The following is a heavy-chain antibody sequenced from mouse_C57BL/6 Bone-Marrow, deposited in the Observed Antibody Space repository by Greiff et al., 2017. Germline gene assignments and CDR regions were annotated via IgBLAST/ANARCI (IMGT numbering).Heavy chain of an antibody. CDR1: GYTFTSYE. J-gene: IGHJ3*01. CDR3: SRRGDSGNQGVAY. V-gene: IGHV1-85*01. D-gene: IGHD2-1*01. CDR2: IYPRDGST. Sequence: VQLQQSGPELVKPGASVKLSCKASGYTFTSYEINWVKQRPGQGLEWIGWIYPRDGSTKYNENFKGKATLTVDTSSSTAYMELHSLTCEDSAVYFCSRRGDSGNQGVAYWGQGTLVTVSA.